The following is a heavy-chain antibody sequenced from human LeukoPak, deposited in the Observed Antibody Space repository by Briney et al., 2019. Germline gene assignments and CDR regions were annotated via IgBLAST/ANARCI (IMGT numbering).Heavy chain of an antibody. CDR3: AKAVDLATISVDI. V-gene: IGHV3-23*01. D-gene: IGHD5-24*01. Sequence: GGSLRLSCAASGFTFDSYGMNWVRQAPGKGLEWVSGISGSGVYTYYADSVKGRFTISRDNSRNTLYLVMNSLRVDDTAVYYCAKAVDLATISVDIWGQGTMVSVSS. CDR2: ISGSGVYT. CDR1: GFTFDSYG. J-gene: IGHJ3*02.